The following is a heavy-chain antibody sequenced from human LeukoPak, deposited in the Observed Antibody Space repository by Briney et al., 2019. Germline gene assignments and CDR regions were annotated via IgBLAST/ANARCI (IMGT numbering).Heavy chain of an antibody. CDR2: ISYSGST. D-gene: IGHD3-22*01. V-gene: IGHV4-38-2*02. Sequence: PSETLSLTCTVSGYSISSGYYWGWIRQPPGKGLEWIGTISYSGSTYYNPSLKSRVTISVDTSKDQFSLKLSSVTAADTAVYYCARGDSSGYFFDAFDIWGRGTMVTVSS. J-gene: IGHJ3*02. CDR3: ARGDSSGYFFDAFDI. CDR1: GYSISSGYY.